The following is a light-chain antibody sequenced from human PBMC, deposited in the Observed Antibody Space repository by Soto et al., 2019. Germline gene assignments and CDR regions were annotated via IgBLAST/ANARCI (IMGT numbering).Light chain of an antibody. CDR2: DVS. CDR3: SSYTGSRPV. Sequence: QSALTQPASVSGSPGQSITISCTGTSSDVGAHNYVSWHQEHPGKAPKLMIYDVSNRPSGVSNRFSGSKSGNTASLTISGLQAEDEADYYCSSYTGSRPVFGGGTKVTVL. CDR1: SSDVGAHNY. J-gene: IGLJ3*02. V-gene: IGLV2-14*03.